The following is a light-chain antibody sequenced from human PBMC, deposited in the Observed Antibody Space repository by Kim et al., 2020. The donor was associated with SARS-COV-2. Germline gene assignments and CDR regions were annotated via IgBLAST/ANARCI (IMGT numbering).Light chain of an antibody. CDR1: SGNSTYC. CDR2: LNSDGSH. V-gene: IGLV4-69*01. CDR3: QTWDTSIRV. Sequence: SVKLTCILTSGNSTYCIALQQHEPEKGPRFLMKLNSDGSHRRGDGIPDRFSGSSSGTERYLTISSVHAEDEADYYCQTWDTSIRVFGGGTQLTVL. J-gene: IGLJ2*01.